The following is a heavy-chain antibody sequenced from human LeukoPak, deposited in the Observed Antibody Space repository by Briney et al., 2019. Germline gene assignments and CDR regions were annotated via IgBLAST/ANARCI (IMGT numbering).Heavy chain of an antibody. J-gene: IGHJ4*02. CDR3: AKDGGGYFDY. Sequence: SCKASGGTFSSYAMSWVRQAPGKGLEWVSAISGSGGSTYYADSVKGRFTISRDNSKNTLYLQMNSLRAEDTAVYYCAKDGGGYFDYWGQGTLVTVSS. V-gene: IGHV3-23*01. CDR1: GGTFSSYA. CDR2: ISGSGGST.